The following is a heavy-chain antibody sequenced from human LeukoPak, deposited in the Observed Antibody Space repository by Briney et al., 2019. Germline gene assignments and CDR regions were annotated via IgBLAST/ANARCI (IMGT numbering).Heavy chain of an antibody. J-gene: IGHJ4*02. CDR2: IHYSGST. V-gene: IGHV4-59*01. CDR1: DGSISSYY. Sequence: SETLSLTCSISDGSISSYYWNWIRQSPGKGLEWIGHIHYSGSTHYSPSLQSRVSISIDTSKSHFSLKLRSVTAVDTAVYYCARWGHFETSGYFVVDYWGQGALVTVSS. D-gene: IGHD5-12*01. CDR3: ARWGHFETSGYFVVDY.